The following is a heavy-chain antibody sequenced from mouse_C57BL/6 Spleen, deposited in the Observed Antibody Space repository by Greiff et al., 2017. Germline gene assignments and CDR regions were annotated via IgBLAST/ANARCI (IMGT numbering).Heavy chain of an antibody. Sequence: EVQLQESGGGLVKPGGSLKLSCAASGFTFSDYGMHWVRQAPEKGLEWVAYISSGSSTIYYADTVKGRFTISRDNAKNTLFLQMTSLRSEDTAMYYCARDYDYDHFDYWGQGTTLTVSS. J-gene: IGHJ2*01. D-gene: IGHD2-4*01. CDR2: ISSGSSTI. CDR1: GFTFSDYG. CDR3: ARDYDYDHFDY. V-gene: IGHV5-17*01.